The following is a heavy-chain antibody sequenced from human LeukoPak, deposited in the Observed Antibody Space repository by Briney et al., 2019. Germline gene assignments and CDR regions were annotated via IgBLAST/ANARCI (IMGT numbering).Heavy chain of an antibody. V-gene: IGHV4-59*08. CDR2: IYYSGST. D-gene: IGHD3-10*01. CDR3: ASLYGSGSNSGPFDI. J-gene: IGHJ3*02. CDR1: GGSISSYY. Sequence: SETLSLTCTVSGGSISSYYWSWIRQPPGKGREWIGYIYYSGSTNYNPSLKSRVTISVDTSKNQFSLKLSSVTAADTAVYYCASLYGSGSNSGPFDIWGQGTMVTVSS.